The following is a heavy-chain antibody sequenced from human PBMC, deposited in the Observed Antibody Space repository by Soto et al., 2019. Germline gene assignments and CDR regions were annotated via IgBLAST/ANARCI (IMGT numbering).Heavy chain of an antibody. CDR1: GFTFSSYA. J-gene: IGHJ6*02. CDR2: ISGSGGST. D-gene: IGHD3-3*01. Sequence: PGGSLRLSCAASGFTFSSYAMSWVRQAPGKGLEWVSAISGSGGSTYYADSVKGRFTISRDNSKNTLYLQMNSLRAEVTAVYYCAKLTALQRYDFWSGYYTGNYYYGMDVWGQGTTVTVSS. CDR3: AKLTALQRYDFWSGYYTGNYYYGMDV. V-gene: IGHV3-23*01.